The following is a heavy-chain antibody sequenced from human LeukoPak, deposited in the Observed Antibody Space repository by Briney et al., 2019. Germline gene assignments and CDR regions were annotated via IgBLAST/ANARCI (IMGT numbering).Heavy chain of an antibody. V-gene: IGHV3-33*01. CDR2: IWYDGGNK. D-gene: IGHD4/OR15-4a*01. CDR3: ARDWGAIDY. Sequence: PGRSLRLSCAASGFTFSYFGMHWVRQSPGKGLEWVATIWYDGGNKHYADSVKGRFTVSRDNSKNTLYLQMNSLRAEDTAVYYCARDWGAIDYWGQGTLVTVSS. J-gene: IGHJ4*02. CDR1: GFTFSYFG.